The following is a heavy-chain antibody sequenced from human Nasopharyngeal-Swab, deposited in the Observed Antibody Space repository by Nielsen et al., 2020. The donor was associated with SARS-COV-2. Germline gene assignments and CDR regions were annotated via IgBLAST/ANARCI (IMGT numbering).Heavy chain of an antibody. Sequence: ASVKVSCKASGYTFTSYGISWVRQAPGQGLEWMGWISAYNGNTNYAQKLQGRVTMPTDTSTSTAYMELRSLRSDDTAVYYCASNPLYCSSTSCYHDAFDIWGQGTMVTVSS. D-gene: IGHD2-2*01. CDR3: ASNPLYCSSTSCYHDAFDI. J-gene: IGHJ3*02. CDR2: ISAYNGNT. CDR1: GYTFTSYG. V-gene: IGHV1-18*01.